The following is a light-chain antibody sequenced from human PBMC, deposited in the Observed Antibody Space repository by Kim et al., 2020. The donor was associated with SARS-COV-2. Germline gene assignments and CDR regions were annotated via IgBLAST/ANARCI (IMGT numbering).Light chain of an antibody. Sequence: SYELTQPLSVSVALGQTARITCGGNNIGSKNVHWYQQKPGQAPVLVIYRDNNRPSGIPERFPGSNSGNTATLTISRAQAGDEADYYCQVWDSFAGVFGGGTQLTVL. CDR3: QVWDSFAGV. CDR2: RDN. CDR1: NIGSKN. V-gene: IGLV3-9*01. J-gene: IGLJ3*02.